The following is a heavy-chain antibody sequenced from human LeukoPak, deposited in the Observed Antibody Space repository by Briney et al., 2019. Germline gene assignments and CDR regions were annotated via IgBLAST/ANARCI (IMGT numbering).Heavy chain of an antibody. J-gene: IGHJ6*02. Sequence: PSETLSLTCTVSGGSISSYYWSWIRQPPGKGLEWIGYIYYSGSTNYNPSLKSRVTISVDTSKNQFSLKLSSVTAADTAVYYCARGYSSGWYVDYYYYGIDVWGQGTTVTVSS. CDR2: IYYSGST. V-gene: IGHV4-59*01. CDR1: GGSISSYY. D-gene: IGHD6-19*01. CDR3: ARGYSSGWYVDYYYYGIDV.